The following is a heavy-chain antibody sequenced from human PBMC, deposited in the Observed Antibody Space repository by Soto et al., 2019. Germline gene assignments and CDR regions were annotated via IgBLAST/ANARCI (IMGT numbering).Heavy chain of an antibody. CDR2: IKQDGSEK. J-gene: IGHJ5*01. D-gene: IGHD6-13*01. V-gene: IGHV3-7*01. Sequence: SLRLSCEASGFNFSTYWMNWVRQAPGKGLEWVANIKQDGSEKYYVDSVKGRFTISRDTAKSSLYLQMNSLRAEDTAVYYCASGITAAGPDSWGQGTMVTVSS. CDR3: ASGITAAGPDS. CDR1: GFNFSTYW.